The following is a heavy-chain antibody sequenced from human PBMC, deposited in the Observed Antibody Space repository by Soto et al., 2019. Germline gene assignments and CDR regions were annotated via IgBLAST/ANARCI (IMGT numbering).Heavy chain of an antibody. D-gene: IGHD5-12*01. CDR1: GYTFTSYA. J-gene: IGHJ4*02. CDR2: INAGNCNT. V-gene: IGHV1-3*01. Sequence: ASVKVSCKASGYTFTSYAMHFVRQAPGQGVECMGWINAGNCNTKYSQKFQGRGTITSGTSSITAYMELSIRRSEDTAVYYCARALVGLRLRFDYWGQGTLVTVSS. CDR3: ARALVGLRLRFDY.